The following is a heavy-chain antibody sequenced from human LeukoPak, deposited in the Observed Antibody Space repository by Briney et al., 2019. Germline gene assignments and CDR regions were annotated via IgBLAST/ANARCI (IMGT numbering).Heavy chain of an antibody. CDR2: IHYSGST. CDR3: ARDTYYYDSSGRRFDY. V-gene: IGHV4-39*07. Sequence: SETLSLTCTVSGGSISSSSYYWGWIRQPPGKGLEWIGSIHYSGSTYYNPSLKSRVTTSVDTSKNQFSLKLSSVTAADTAVYYCARDTYYYDSSGRRFDYWGQGTLVTVSS. CDR1: GGSISSSSYY. J-gene: IGHJ4*02. D-gene: IGHD3-22*01.